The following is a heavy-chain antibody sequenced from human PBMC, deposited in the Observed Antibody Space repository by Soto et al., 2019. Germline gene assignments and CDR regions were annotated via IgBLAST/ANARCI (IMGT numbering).Heavy chain of an antibody. V-gene: IGHV3-23*01. J-gene: IGHJ6*02. Sequence: GGSLRLSCAASAFTFSSYAMSWLRQAPGKGLEWVSGISGSGANTYYADSVKGRFTISRDNSKNTLYLQMNSLRVEDTAVYYCARDYYRFNSGYGFSMDVWGQGTTVTVSS. D-gene: IGHD5-12*01. CDR2: ISGSGANT. CDR3: ARDYYRFNSGYGFSMDV. CDR1: AFTFSSYA.